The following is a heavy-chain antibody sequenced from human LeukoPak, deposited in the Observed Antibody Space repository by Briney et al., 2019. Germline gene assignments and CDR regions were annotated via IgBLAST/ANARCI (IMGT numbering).Heavy chain of an antibody. CDR3: AADVSSTFPNSIDP. CDR2: IWNSGST. V-gene: IGHV4-31*03. Sequence: SETLSLTCSVSGDSISSRTYYWTWIRQYPEKGLEWIGYIWNSGSTNYNPSLKSRVTVSVDTSKNQFSLTLTSVTAADTALYYCAADVSSTFPNSIDPWGQGIPVIVSS. CDR1: GDSISSRTYY. J-gene: IGHJ5*02. D-gene: IGHD6-6*01.